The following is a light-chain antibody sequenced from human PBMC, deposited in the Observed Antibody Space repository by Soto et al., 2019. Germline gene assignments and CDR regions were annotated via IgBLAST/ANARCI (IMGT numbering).Light chain of an antibody. CDR2: SNY. CDR1: SSNIESTT. CDR3: AAWDDILNGYV. J-gene: IGLJ1*01. Sequence: QSALTQPPSASGTPGQRVTISCCGSSSNIESTTVTWYQQLPGTAPKLVIYSNYDRPSGVPDRFSGSTSGTSASLVIRGLQSEEEAAYYCAAWDDILNGYVFGGGTKVKVL. V-gene: IGLV1-44*01.